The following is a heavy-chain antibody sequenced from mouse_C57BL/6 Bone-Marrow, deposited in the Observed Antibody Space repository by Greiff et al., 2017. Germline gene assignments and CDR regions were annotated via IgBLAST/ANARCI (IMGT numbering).Heavy chain of an antibody. CDR3: ARRGIYYYGSRGWFAY. J-gene: IGHJ3*01. Sequence: VQLKESGAELMKPGASVKLSCEATGYTFTGYWIEWVKQRPGHGLEWIGEILPGSGSTNYNEKFKGKATFTADTSSNTAYMQLSSLTTEDSAIYYCARRGIYYYGSRGWFAYWGQGTLVTVSA. V-gene: IGHV1-9*01. CDR2: ILPGSGST. D-gene: IGHD1-1*01. CDR1: GYTFTGYW.